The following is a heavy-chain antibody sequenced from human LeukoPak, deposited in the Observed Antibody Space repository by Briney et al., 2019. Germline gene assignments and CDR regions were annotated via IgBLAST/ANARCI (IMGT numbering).Heavy chain of an antibody. V-gene: IGHV4-38-2*02. J-gene: IGHJ4*02. Sequence: SETLSLTCTVSGYSISSGYYWGWIRQPPGKGLEWIGSIYHSGSTYYNPSLKSRVTISVDTSKNQFSLKLSSVTAADTAVYYCARRHYDILTGYPSQPIDSWGQGTLVTVSS. CDR1: GYSISSGYY. D-gene: IGHD3-9*01. CDR2: IYHSGST. CDR3: ARRHYDILTGYPSQPIDS.